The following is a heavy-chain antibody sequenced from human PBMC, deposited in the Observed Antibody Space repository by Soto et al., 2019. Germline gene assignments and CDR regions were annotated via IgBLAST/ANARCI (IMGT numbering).Heavy chain of an antibody. CDR3: AKDFGSTRPDYYYYGMGV. Sequence: GGSLRLSCAASGFTFSSYAMSWVRQAPGKGLEWVSAISGSGGSTYYADSVKGRFTISRDNSKNTLYLQMNSLRAEDTAVYYCAKDFGSTRPDYYYYGMGVWGQGTTVTVSS. J-gene: IGHJ6*02. V-gene: IGHV3-23*01. CDR1: GFTFSSYA. CDR2: ISGSGGST. D-gene: IGHD2-2*01.